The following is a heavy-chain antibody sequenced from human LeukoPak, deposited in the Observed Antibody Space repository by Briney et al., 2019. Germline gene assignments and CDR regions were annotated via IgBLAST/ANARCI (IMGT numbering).Heavy chain of an antibody. CDR2: INWNGGST. CDR3: ASGGIYYGAAFDF. J-gene: IGHJ4*02. V-gene: IGHV3-20*04. D-gene: IGHD1-26*01. CDR1: GFTFSTYG. Sequence: GGTLRLSCAASGFTFSTYGMNWVRQAPGKGLEWVSGINWNGGSTGYADSVKGRFTISRDNAKNSLYLQMNSLRAEDTALYYCASGGIYYGAAFDFWGQGSLVTVSA.